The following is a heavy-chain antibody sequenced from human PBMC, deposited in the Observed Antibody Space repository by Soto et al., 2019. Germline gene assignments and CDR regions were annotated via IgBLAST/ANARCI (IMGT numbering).Heavy chain of an antibody. CDR2: IYENGDT. CDR1: GGSIRRYY. V-gene: IGHV4-4*07. Sequence: SETLSLTCTGSGGSIRRYYCSWSRQPAGKGLEWIGRIYENGDTNYNPSLKSRVTMSIDTSKNQFSLKMRSLTAANAAVYFCARGGWFDPWGQGALVTVSS. J-gene: IGHJ5*02. CDR3: ARGGWFDP.